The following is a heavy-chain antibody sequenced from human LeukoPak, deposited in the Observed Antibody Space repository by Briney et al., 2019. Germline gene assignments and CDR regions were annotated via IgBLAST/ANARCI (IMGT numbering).Heavy chain of an antibody. V-gene: IGHV3-33*01. CDR3: ARDRSYDFWSGYSTPDY. CDR2: IWYDGSNK. Sequence: GRSMRLSCAASGFTFSSYGMHWVRQAPGKGLEWVAVIWYDGSNKYYADSVKSRFTISRDNSKNTLDLQMNSLRAEDTAVYYCARDRSYDFWSGYSTPDYWGQGTLVTVSS. J-gene: IGHJ4*02. D-gene: IGHD3-3*01. CDR1: GFTFSSYG.